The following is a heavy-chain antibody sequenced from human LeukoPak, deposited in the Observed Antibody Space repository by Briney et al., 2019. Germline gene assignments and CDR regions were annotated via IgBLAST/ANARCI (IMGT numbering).Heavy chain of an antibody. V-gene: IGHV3-30*04. J-gene: IGHJ6*03. CDR3: ARAHYDILTGYYKAYYMDV. Sequence: GGSLRLSCAASGFTFSSYAMHWVRQAPGKGLEWVAVISYDGSNKYYADSVKGRFTISRDNSKNTLYLQMNSLRAEDTAVYYCARAHYDILTGYYKAYYMDVWGKGTTVTVSS. CDR2: ISYDGSNK. CDR1: GFTFSSYA. D-gene: IGHD3-9*01.